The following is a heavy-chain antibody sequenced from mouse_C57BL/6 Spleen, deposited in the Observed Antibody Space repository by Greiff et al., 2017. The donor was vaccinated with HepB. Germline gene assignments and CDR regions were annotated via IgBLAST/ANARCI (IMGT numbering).Heavy chain of an antibody. J-gene: IGHJ1*03. Sequence: VQLQESGAELVKPGASVKISCKASGYAFSSYWMNWVKQRPGKGLEWIGQIYPGDGDTNYNGKFKGKATLTADKSSSTAYMQLSSLTSEDSAVYFCARGATVVASDVWGTGTTVTVSS. CDR3: ARGATVVASDV. CDR2: IYPGDGDT. V-gene: IGHV1-80*01. CDR1: GYAFSSYW. D-gene: IGHD1-1*01.